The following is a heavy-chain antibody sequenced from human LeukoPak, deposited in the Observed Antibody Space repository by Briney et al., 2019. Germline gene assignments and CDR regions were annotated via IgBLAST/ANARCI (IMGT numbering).Heavy chain of an antibody. V-gene: IGHV3-9*01. CDR2: ISWNSGNI. J-gene: IGHJ4*02. CDR3: AKGNLRYYFDY. Sequence: GGSLRLSCAASGFIFDDYAMHWVRQAPGKGLEWVSGISWNSGNIGYADSVKGRFTISRDNAKNSLYLQMNSLRAEDTALYHCAKGNLRYYFDYWGQGTLVTVSS. CDR1: GFIFDDYA. D-gene: IGHD1-20*01.